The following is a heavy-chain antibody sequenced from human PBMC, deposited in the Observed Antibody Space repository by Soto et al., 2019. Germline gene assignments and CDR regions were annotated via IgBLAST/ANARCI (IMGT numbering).Heavy chain of an antibody. CDR3: ARTTGDGGILDIVLVPAARYFDY. Sequence: EVQLVESGGGLVQPGGSLRLSCAASGFTFSSYAMHWVRQAPGKGLEYVSGISSNGGSTYYANSVKGRFTISRDNSKKTLYLQMGRLRAEDMAVYFCARTTGDGGILDIVLVPAARYFDYWGQGTLVTVSS. V-gene: IGHV3-64*01. J-gene: IGHJ4*02. CDR1: GFTFSSYA. D-gene: IGHD2-2*03. CDR2: ISSNGGST.